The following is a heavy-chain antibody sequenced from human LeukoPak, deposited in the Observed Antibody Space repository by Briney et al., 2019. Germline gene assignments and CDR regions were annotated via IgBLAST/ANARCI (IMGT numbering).Heavy chain of an antibody. J-gene: IGHJ4*02. V-gene: IGHV3-23*01. D-gene: IGHD3-3*01. CDR3: AKVGIFGVVIIAHYFDY. CDR2: ISGSGGST. CDR1: GFTFSGYA. Sequence: GGSLRLSCAASGFTFSGYAMSWVRQAPGKGLEWVSAISGSGGSTYYADSVKGRFTISRDNSKNTLYLQMNSLRAEDTAVYYCAKVGIFGVVIIAHYFDYWGQGTLVTVSS.